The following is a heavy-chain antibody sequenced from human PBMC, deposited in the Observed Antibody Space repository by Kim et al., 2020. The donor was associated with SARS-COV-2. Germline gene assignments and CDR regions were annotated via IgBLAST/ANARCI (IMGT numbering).Heavy chain of an antibody. D-gene: IGHD6-19*01. Sequence: YAQKLQGRVTRTRETSISTASMERSRLRSDDTAVYYCARISSGWYEDFDYWGQGTLVTVSS. J-gene: IGHJ4*02. CDR3: ARISSGWYEDFDY. V-gene: IGHV1-2*02.